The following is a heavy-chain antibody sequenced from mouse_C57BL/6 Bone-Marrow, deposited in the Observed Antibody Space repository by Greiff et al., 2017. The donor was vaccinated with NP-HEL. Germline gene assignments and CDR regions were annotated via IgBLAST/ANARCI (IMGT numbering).Heavy chain of an antibody. CDR1: GYTFTSYW. J-gene: IGHJ4*01. Sequence: VQLQESGAELVKPGASVKLSCKASGYTFTSYWMHWVKQRPGQGLEWIGMIHPNSGSTNYNEKFKSKATLTVDKSSSTAYMQLSSLTSEDSAVYYCARSDGSSPLYAMDYWGQGTSVTVSS. V-gene: IGHV1-64*01. D-gene: IGHD1-1*01. CDR2: IHPNSGST. CDR3: ARSDGSSPLYAMDY.